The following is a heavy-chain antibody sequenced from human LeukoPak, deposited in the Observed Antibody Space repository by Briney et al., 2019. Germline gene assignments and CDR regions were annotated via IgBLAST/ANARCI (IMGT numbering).Heavy chain of an antibody. Sequence: GGSLRLSCAASGFTFSSYSMNWVRQAPGKGLEWVSSISSSSYIYYADSVKGRFTISRDNAKNSLYLQMNSLRAEDTAVYYCARGEYSYGHPYFDYWGQGTLVTVSS. V-gene: IGHV3-21*01. J-gene: IGHJ4*02. CDR1: GFTFSSYS. CDR3: ARGEYSYGHPYFDY. CDR2: ISSSSYI. D-gene: IGHD5-18*01.